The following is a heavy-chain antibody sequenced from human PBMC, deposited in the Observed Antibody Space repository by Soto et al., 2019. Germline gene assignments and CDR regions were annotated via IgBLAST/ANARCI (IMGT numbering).Heavy chain of an antibody. J-gene: IGHJ6*02. CDR3: ARNMDYYSGPGSGNGHGV. Sequence: QVQLVQSGAEVKEPGDSVRVSCEASGYTFTAYYIHWVRQAPGQGLEWMGWINPKFGDTTYAQDFQGRLTLTRDMSISTVYMDLSRLTSADTAIYYCARNMDYYSGPGSGNGHGVWGQGTTVNVFS. CDR2: INPKFGDT. CDR1: GYTFTAYY. V-gene: IGHV1-2*02. D-gene: IGHD6-25*01.